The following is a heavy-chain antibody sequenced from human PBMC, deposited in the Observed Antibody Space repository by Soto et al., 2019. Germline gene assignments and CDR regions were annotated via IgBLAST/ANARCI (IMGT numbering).Heavy chain of an antibody. J-gene: IGHJ6*02. CDR2: IYPGDSDT. CDR3: ARHETAYYNFYGLDV. V-gene: IGHV5-51*01. CDR1: GYTFTTYW. Sequence: GESLKIACNTSGYTFTTYWIGWVRQMPWKGLEWVGVIYPGDSDTRYSPSFQGQVTISADRSISTAYLQWSSLKASDSAIYYCARHETAYYNFYGLDVWGQGTTVTVSS. D-gene: IGHD3-10*01.